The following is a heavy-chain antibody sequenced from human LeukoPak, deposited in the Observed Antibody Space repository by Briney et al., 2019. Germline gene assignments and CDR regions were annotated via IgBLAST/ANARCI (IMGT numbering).Heavy chain of an antibody. V-gene: IGHV3-15*01. J-gene: IGHJ4*02. Sequence: GGSLRLSCAASGFTFSNAWMSWVRQAPGKGLEWVGRIKSKTDGGTTDYAAPVKGRFTISRDDSKNTLYLQMNSPKTEDTAVYYCTTHREETAAGLFDYWGQGTLVTVSS. CDR1: GFTFSNAW. D-gene: IGHD6-13*01. CDR3: TTHREETAAGLFDY. CDR2: IKSKTDGGTT.